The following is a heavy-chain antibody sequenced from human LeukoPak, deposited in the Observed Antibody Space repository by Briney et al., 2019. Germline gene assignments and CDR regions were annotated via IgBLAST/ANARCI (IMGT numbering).Heavy chain of an antibody. J-gene: IGHJ5*02. Sequence: SETLSLTCTVSGGSISSSSYYWGWIRQPPGKGLEWIGSIYYSGSTYYNPSLKSRVTISVDTSKNQFSLKLSSVTAADTAVYYCARDYGSSFTPAGFDPWGQGTLVTVSS. CDR2: IYYSGST. D-gene: IGHD6-13*01. CDR3: ARDYGSSFTPAGFDP. V-gene: IGHV4-39*07. CDR1: GGSISSSSYY.